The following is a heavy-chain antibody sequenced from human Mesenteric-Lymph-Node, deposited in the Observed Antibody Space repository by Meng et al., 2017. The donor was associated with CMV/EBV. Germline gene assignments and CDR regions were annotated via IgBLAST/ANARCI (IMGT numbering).Heavy chain of an antibody. J-gene: IGHJ4*02. CDR3: ARGDHIVVVPAPDY. Sequence: GESLKISCAASGFTFSSYSMSWVRQAPGKGLEWVSSISSRSGYIYYADSVKGRFTLSRDNAKNSLYLQMNSLRAEDSAVYYCARGDHIVVVPAPDYWGQGTLVTVSS. CDR1: GFTFSSYS. D-gene: IGHD2-2*01. V-gene: IGHV3-21*01. CDR2: ISSRSGYI.